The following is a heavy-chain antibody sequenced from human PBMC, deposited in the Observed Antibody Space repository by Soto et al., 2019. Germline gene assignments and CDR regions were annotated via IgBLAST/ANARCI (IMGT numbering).Heavy chain of an antibody. V-gene: IGHV3-15*01. CDR1: GFTFSDAW. CDR2: IKNKRSDEAT. D-gene: IGHD1-7*01. CDR3: STDGLNYGSFDY. J-gene: IGHJ4*02. Sequence: AGGSLRLSXAASGFTFSDAWMTWLRQTPGRGLEWVGRIKNKRSDEATDYAAAVKGRFIISRDDSKNTLYLQMHSLTTEDTAVYYCSTDGLNYGSFDYWGQGTLVTVSS.